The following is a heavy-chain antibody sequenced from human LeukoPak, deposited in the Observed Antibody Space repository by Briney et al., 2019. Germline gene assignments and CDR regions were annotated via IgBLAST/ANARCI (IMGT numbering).Heavy chain of an antibody. D-gene: IGHD3-22*01. CDR3: ARVPYYYDSSGYYEYYFDY. Sequence: SETLSLTCTVSGGSISSYYWSWIRQPPGKGLEWIGHIYYSGSPNYNPSLKSRVTISVDTSKNQFSLKLSSVTAADTAVYYCARVPYYYDSSGYYEYYFDYWGQGTLVTVSS. CDR1: GGSISSYY. V-gene: IGHV4-59*01. J-gene: IGHJ4*02. CDR2: IYYSGSP.